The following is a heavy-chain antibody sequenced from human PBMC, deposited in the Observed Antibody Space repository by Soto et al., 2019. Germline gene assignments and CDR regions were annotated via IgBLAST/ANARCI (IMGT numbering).Heavy chain of an antibody. CDR1: GGSITSGYY. Sequence: QVQLQESGPGLVKPSQTLSLTCTVSGGSITSGYYWSWIRQHPGKGLECLGYIYYSGTTYYNPSLEGRVTISVDTSKNQSSLKLSSVTAADTAVYYCARDGGYCSDTSCPNWFDPWGQGTLVTVSS. CDR3: ARDGGYCSDTSCPNWFDP. CDR2: IYYSGTT. V-gene: IGHV4-31*03. D-gene: IGHD2-2*03. J-gene: IGHJ5*02.